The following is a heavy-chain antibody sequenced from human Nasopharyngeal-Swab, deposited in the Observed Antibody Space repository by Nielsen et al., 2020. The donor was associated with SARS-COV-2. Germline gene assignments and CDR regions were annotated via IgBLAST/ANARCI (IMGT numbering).Heavy chain of an antibody. D-gene: IGHD3-10*01. J-gene: IGHJ5*02. V-gene: IGHV3-9*01. CDR3: AKDPYGSGSINWFTL. CDR1: GFIFDDYA. CDR2: ISWNGGIT. Sequence: GGSLRLSCAPSGFIFDDYAMHWVRQAPGKGLEWVSSISWNGGITDYADSVKGRFTISRDNAKNSLYLQLNSLMPEDTAFYFCAKDPYGSGSINWFTLWGPGTLVTVSS.